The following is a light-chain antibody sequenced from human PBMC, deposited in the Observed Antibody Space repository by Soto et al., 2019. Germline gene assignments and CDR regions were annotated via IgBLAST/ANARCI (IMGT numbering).Light chain of an antibody. V-gene: IGLV2-14*01. CDR2: DVS. CDR1: SSDVGAYNY. CDR3: SSYTSSSLYV. J-gene: IGLJ1*01. Sequence: QSALTQSASVSGSPGQSITISCTGTSSDVGAYNYVSWYQQLPGKAPKLMIYDVSDRPSGVSNRFSGSKSGNTASLTISGLQAEDEADYYCSSYTSSSLYVFGTGTKLTVL.